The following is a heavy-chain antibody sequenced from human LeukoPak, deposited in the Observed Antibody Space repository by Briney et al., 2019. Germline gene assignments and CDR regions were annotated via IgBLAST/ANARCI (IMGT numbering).Heavy chain of an antibody. V-gene: IGHV3-23*01. CDR3: ARAYYDSSGYYYVYFQD. D-gene: IGHD3-22*01. CDR1: GFTFSNYG. J-gene: IGHJ1*01. CDR2: ITGSGGST. Sequence: GGTLRLSCAASGFTFSNYGLSWVRQAPGKGLEWVSGITGSGGSTYYADSVKDRFTISRDNAKNTLYLQMNSLGAEDTAIYYCARAYYDSSGYYYVYFQDWGQGTQVTVSS.